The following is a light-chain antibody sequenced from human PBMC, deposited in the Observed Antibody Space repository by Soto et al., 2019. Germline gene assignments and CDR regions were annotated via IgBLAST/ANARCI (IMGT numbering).Light chain of an antibody. V-gene: IGKV3-20*01. CDR3: QQYTSPPWT. Sequence: IVLTQSPGTLSLSPGERATLSCRASQSVPGNYLAWLQQKPGQAPRVLIYGVSMRATGIPARFSGSGSGTDFALTISRLEPEDFAVYFCQQYTSPPWTLGQGTKVDIK. J-gene: IGKJ1*01. CDR2: GVS. CDR1: QSVPGNY.